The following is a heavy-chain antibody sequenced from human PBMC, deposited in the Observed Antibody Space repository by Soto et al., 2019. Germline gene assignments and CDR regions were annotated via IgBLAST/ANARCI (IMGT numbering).Heavy chain of an antibody. CDR1: GYSFTTYW. J-gene: IGHJ4*02. CDR3: TKGATSPFDS. CDR2: VHPGDSET. Sequence: PGESLKISCRVSGYSFTTYWIGWVRQMSGKGLEWVGIVHPGDSETRYSSSFQGRVTISADRSINTAYLQWSSLQASDTAIYYCTKGATSPFDSWGQGTRVTVSS. V-gene: IGHV5-51*01. D-gene: IGHD3-16*01.